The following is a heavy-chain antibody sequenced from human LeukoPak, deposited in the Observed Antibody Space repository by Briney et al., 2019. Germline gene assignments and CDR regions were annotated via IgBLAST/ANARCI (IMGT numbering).Heavy chain of an antibody. D-gene: IGHD1-1*01. CDR2: ISTNNGNT. Sequence: ASVKVSCKSSGYTSSDYGISRMRQAPGQGLEWMGWISTNNGNTNYAQQFQGRVTMTTDTSTSTAYMELRSLKSDDTAVYYCARDVPGSIGTTARFDPWGQGTLVTVSS. CDR1: GYTSSDYG. J-gene: IGHJ5*02. CDR3: ARDVPGSIGTTARFDP. V-gene: IGHV1-18*01.